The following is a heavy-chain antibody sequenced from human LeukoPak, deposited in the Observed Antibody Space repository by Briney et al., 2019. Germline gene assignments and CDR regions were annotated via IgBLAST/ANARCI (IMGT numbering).Heavy chain of an antibody. D-gene: IGHD3-10*01. V-gene: IGHV3-23*01. CDR2: ISGSGVST. CDR3: AKDIVYGSGSCLDV. Sequence: GGSLRLSCAASGFTFSSYAMSWVRQAPGKGLEWVSAISGSGVSTYCADSVKGRFTISRDNSKNTLYLQMNSLRAEDTAVYYCAKDIVYGSGSCLDVWGQGTTVTVSS. J-gene: IGHJ6*02. CDR1: GFTFSSYA.